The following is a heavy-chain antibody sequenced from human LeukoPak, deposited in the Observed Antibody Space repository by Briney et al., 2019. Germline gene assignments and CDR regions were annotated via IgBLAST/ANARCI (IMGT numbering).Heavy chain of an antibody. CDR1: GGSISSSSYY. Sequence: SETLSLTCTVSGGSISSSSYYWGWIRQPPGKGLEWIGSIYYSGSTYYNPSLKSRVTISVDTSKNQFSLKLISVTAADTAVYYCARVSITMVRGVIRGRIFDYWGQGTLVTVSS. CDR3: ARVSITMVRGVIRGRIFDY. V-gene: IGHV4-39*07. J-gene: IGHJ4*02. CDR2: IYYSGST. D-gene: IGHD3-10*01.